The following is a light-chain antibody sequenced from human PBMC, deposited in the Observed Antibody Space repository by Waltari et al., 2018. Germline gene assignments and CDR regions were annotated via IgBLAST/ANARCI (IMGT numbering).Light chain of an antibody. V-gene: IGKV1-8*01. J-gene: IGKJ2*01. CDR3: QQYYSYPYT. CDR1: QGISSY. Sequence: AIRITQSPSSLSASTGDRVTITCRASQGISSYLAWYQQKPGKAPKLLIYAASTLQSGVPSRFSGSGSGTDFTLTISCLQSEDFATYYCQQYYSYPYTFGHGTKLEIK. CDR2: AAS.